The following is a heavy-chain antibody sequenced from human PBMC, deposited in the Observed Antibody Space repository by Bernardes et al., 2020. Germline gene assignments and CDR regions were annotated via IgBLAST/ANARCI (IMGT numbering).Heavy chain of an antibody. Sequence: GGSLRLCCAASGFTFSSYWMSWVRQAPGKGLEWVANIKQDGSEKYYVDSVKGRFTISRDNAKNSLYLQMNSLRAEDTAVYYCARDGYYYDSSGYYFRSILDYWGQGTLVTVSS. CDR1: GFTFSSYW. CDR2: IKQDGSEK. J-gene: IGHJ4*02. D-gene: IGHD3-22*01. CDR3: ARDGYYYDSSGYYFRSILDY. V-gene: IGHV3-7*01.